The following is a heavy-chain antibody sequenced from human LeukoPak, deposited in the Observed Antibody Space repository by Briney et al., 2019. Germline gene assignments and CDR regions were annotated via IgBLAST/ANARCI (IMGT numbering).Heavy chain of an antibody. J-gene: IGHJ4*02. CDR3: ARHISSWYPFDY. CDR1: GGSISSSSYY. V-gene: IGHV4-39*01. CDR2: IYYSGST. Sequence: SETLSLTCTDSGGSISSSSYYWGWIRQPPWKGLEWIGSIYYSGSTYYNPSLKSRVTISVDTSKNQFSLKLSSVTAADTAVYYCARHISSWYPFDYWGQGTLVTVSS. D-gene: IGHD6-13*01.